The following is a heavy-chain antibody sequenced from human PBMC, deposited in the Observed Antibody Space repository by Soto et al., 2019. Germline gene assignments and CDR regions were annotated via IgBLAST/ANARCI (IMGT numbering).Heavy chain of an antibody. CDR2: ISAYNGNA. CDR1: GYSFKDYG. J-gene: IGHJ4*02. Sequence: ASVKVSCKASGYSFKDYGITWVRQAPGQGLEWMGWISAYNGNAKYAQEFQGRVTMTTDTSTTTAYMDLRSLRSDDTAVYYCATKGGEYYFDYWGPGTLVTVSS. V-gene: IGHV1-18*04. CDR3: ATKGGEYYFDY.